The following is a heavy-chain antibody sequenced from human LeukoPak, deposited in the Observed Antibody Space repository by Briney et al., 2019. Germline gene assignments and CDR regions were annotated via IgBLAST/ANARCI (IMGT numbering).Heavy chain of an antibody. CDR2: IKQDGSEK. V-gene: IGHV3-7*01. CDR3: ARGGFGELFDAFDI. CDR1: GFTFSSYW. D-gene: IGHD3-10*01. Sequence: QSGGSLRLSYAASGFTFSSYWMSWVRQAPGKGLEWVANIKQDGSEKYYVDSVKGRFTISRDNAKNSLYLQMNSLRAEDTAVYYCARGGFGELFDAFDIWGQGTMVTVSS. J-gene: IGHJ3*02.